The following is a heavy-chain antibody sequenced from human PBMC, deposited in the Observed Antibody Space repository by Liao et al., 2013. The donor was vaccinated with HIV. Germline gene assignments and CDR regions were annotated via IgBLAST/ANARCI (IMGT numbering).Heavy chain of an antibody. Sequence: QVQLQQWGAGLLKPSETLSLTCAVYGGSFSGHYWNWIRQPPGKGLEWIGEINHSGSANYNPSFQSRATISVDTSKNQFSLKLSSVTAADTAVYYCAKNTGAWHIFDYWGQGILVTVSS. V-gene: IGHV4-34*01. CDR1: GGSFSGHY. CDR2: INHSGSA. J-gene: IGHJ4*02. D-gene: IGHD2-8*02. CDR3: AKNTGAWHIFDY.